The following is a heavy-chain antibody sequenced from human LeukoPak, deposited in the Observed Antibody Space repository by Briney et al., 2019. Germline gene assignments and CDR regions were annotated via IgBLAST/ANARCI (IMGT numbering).Heavy chain of an antibody. V-gene: IGHV4-34*01. D-gene: IGHD6-6*01. CDR2: INHSGST. Sequence: SETLSLTCAVYGGSFSGYYWSWLRQPPGKGLEWIGEINHSGSTNYNPSLKSRVTISVDTSKNQFSLKLSSVTAADTAVYYCARELIAARPGYYFDYWGQGTLVTVSS. J-gene: IGHJ4*02. CDR3: ARELIAARPGYYFDY. CDR1: GGSFSGYY.